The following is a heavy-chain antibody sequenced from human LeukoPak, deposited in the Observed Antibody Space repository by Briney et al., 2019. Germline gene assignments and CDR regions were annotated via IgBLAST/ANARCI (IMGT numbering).Heavy chain of an antibody. V-gene: IGHV1-2*06. CDR3: ARAPYSGRGFDP. D-gene: IGHD1-26*01. CDR1: GYTFTGYY. CDR2: INPNSGGT. Sequence: ASXKVSCKASGYTFTGYYMHWVRQAPGQGLGWMGRINPNSGGTNYAQKFQGRVTMTRDTSISTAYMELSRLRSDDTAVYYCARAPYSGRGFDPWGQGTLVTVSS. J-gene: IGHJ5*02.